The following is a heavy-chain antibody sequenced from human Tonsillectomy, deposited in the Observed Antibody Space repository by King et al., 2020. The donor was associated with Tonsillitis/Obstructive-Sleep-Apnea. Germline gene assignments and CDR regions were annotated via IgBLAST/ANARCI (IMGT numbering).Heavy chain of an antibody. J-gene: IGHJ4*02. V-gene: IGHV4-31*03. D-gene: IGHD3-22*01. CDR3: AGFYDSSAYYSNYLLDY. CDR1: GGSISSGGYY. Sequence: VQLQESGPGLVKPSQTLSLTCTVSGGSISSGGYYWSWIRQHPGKGLEWIGYIYYSGSTYYNPSLKSRVTISVDTSKNQFSLKLSSVTAADTAVYYCAGFYDSSAYYSNYLLDYWGQGTLVTVSS. CDR2: IYYSGST.